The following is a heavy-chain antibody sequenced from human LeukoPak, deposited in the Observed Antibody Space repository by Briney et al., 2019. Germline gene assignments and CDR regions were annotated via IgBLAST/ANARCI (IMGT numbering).Heavy chain of an antibody. CDR2: IRCDGSDK. J-gene: IGHJ5*02. Sequence: GGSLRLSCAASGFNFSNYDMHWVRQAPGKGLEWVAFIRCDGSDKYYAASVKGRFTISKDNAKKTLYLQMNSLRTGDTAAYYCAKVDTSWGQGTLVTVSS. V-gene: IGHV3-30*02. D-gene: IGHD3-9*01. CDR1: GFNFSNYD. CDR3: AKVDTS.